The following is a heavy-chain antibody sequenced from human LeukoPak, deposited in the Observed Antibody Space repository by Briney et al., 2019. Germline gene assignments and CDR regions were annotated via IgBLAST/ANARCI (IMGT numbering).Heavy chain of an antibody. CDR1: GFTFSSLA. CDR2: ISGSGGST. CDR3: ATKGVYNVVVVAAAAGDAFDI. Sequence: GGFLRLSCAASGFTFSSLAMGWVRQAPGKGLEWVTAISGSGGSTYYADSVKGRFTISRDNSKNTLYLQMNSLRAEDTAVYYCATKGVYNVVVVAAAAGDAFDIWGQGTMVTVSS. V-gene: IGHV3-23*01. J-gene: IGHJ3*02. D-gene: IGHD2-15*01.